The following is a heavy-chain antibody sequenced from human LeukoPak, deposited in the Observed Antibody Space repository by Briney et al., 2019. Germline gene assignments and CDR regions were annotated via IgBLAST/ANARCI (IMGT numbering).Heavy chain of an antibody. CDR3: ATSYYDYVWGSYRPFDY. CDR1: GYTFTGYY. J-gene: IGHJ4*02. Sequence: VASVKVSCKASGYTFTGYYMHWVRQAPGQGLEWMGWINPNSGGTNYAQKFQARVTMTEDTSTDTAYMELSSLRSEDTAVYYCATSYYDYVWGSYRPFDYWGQGTLVTVSS. V-gene: IGHV1-2*02. D-gene: IGHD3-16*02. CDR2: INPNSGGT.